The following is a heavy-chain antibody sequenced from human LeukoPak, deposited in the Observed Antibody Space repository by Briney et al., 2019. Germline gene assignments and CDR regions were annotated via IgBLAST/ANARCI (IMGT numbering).Heavy chain of an antibody. CDR2: IYHSGNT. Sequence: SETLSLTCTVSGYSISSGYYWGWIRQPPGKGLEWIANIYHSGNTYYNPSLKSRVTISVDTSRNQFSLKLSSVTAADTAVYYCARDAAYYYDSSGYFPNWFDPWGQGTLVTVSS. D-gene: IGHD3-22*01. CDR1: GYSISSGYY. V-gene: IGHV4-38-2*02. CDR3: ARDAAYYYDSSGYFPNWFDP. J-gene: IGHJ5*02.